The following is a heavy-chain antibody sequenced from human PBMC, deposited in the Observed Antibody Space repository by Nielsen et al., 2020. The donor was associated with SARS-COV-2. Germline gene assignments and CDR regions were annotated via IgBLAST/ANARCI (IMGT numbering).Heavy chain of an antibody. CDR3: ARGQEIFGVVIPPDY. D-gene: IGHD3-3*01. Sequence: GESLKISCAASGFSFSTYGMHWVRQAPGKGLEWVAIIAHDGINDYYADSVKGRFTISRDDSESTLYLQMNGLRTEDTAVYYCARGQEIFGVVIPPDYRGQGTLVTVSS. CDR2: IAHDGIND. J-gene: IGHJ4*02. CDR1: GFSFSTYG. V-gene: IGHV3-30*03.